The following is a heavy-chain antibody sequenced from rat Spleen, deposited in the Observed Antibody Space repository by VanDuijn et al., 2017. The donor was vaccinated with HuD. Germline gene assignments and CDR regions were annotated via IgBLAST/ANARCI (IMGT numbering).Heavy chain of an antibody. CDR1: GFTFSDYG. CDR2: ISYDGSST. V-gene: IGHV5-29*01. Sequence: EVQLVESGGGLVQPGRSLKLSCAASGFTFSDYGVAWVRQAPTKGLEWVATISYDGSSTYYRDSVKGRFTISRDNAKNTQYLQMDSLRSEDTATYYCARRHYGYTDYFDSWGQGVMVTVSS. CDR3: ARRHYGYTDYFDS. J-gene: IGHJ2*01. D-gene: IGHD1-9*01.